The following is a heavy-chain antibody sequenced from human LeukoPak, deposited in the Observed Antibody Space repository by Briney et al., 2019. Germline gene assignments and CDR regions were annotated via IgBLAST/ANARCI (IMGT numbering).Heavy chain of an antibody. CDR1: GFTFSSYG. CDR3: ASEGVFARSSSMGGAFDI. CDR2: ITSSGSTI. D-gene: IGHD6-13*01. J-gene: IGHJ3*02. V-gene: IGHV3-48*04. Sequence: GGSLRLSCAASGFTFSSYGMHWVRQAPGKGLEWVSYITSSGSTIYYADSVKGRFTISRDNAKNSLFLQMNSLRAEDTAVYYCASEGVFARSSSMGGAFDIWGQGTMVTVSS.